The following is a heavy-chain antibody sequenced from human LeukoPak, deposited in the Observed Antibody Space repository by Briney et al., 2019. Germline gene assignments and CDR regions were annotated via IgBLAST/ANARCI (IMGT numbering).Heavy chain of an antibody. J-gene: IGHJ4*02. CDR3: ARASRDDIVVVPAALPLGY. Sequence: ASVKVSCKASGYTFTSYGISWVRQAPGQGLEWMGWISAYNGNTNYAQKLQGRVTMTTDTSTSTAYMELRSLRSDDTAVYYCARASRDDIVVVPAALPLGYWGQGTLVTVSS. CDR2: ISAYNGNT. D-gene: IGHD2-2*01. CDR1: GYTFTSYG. V-gene: IGHV1-18*01.